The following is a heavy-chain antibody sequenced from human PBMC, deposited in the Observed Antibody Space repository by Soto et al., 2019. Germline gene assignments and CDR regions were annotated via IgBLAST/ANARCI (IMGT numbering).Heavy chain of an antibody. J-gene: IGHJ4*02. Sequence: SETLSLTCAVSGGSITNTDWWTWVRQPPGMGLEWVGDISLSGNTNYNPSLEGRAAISLDKSRNQFSLILNSVTAADTAVYYCDCRGSSCPFWGQGTLVTVSS. D-gene: IGHD2-2*01. CDR1: GGSITNTDW. CDR2: ISLSGNT. CDR3: DCRGSSCPF. V-gene: IGHV4-4*02.